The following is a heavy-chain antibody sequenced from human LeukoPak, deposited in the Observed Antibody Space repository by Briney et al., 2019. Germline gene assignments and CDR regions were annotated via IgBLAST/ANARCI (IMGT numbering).Heavy chain of an antibody. CDR3: AELGITMIGGV. V-gene: IGHV3-20*04. J-gene: IGHJ6*04. D-gene: IGHD3-10*02. CDR2: INWNGGGR. Sequence: PGGSLRLSCAASGFNFDDYVMTWVRQAPGKGLEWVSGINWNGGGRGYADSVKGRFTISRDNAKNSLYLQMNSLRAEDTAVYYCAELGITMIGGVWGKGTTVTISS. CDR1: GFNFDDYV.